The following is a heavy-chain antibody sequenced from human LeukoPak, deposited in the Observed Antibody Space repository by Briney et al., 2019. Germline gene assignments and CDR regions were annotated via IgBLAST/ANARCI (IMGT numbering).Heavy chain of an antibody. CDR1: GFTFSSYT. V-gene: IGHV3-48*02. CDR3: AGRPTKAYCSGGSCYFDY. D-gene: IGHD2-15*01. CDR2: ISSSSSSF. J-gene: IGHJ4*02. Sequence: GGSLRLSCVGSGFTFSSYTMNWVRQAPGKGLEWVSYISSSSSSFYYGDSVKGRFTISRDNAKNSLYLQMNSLRDEDTAVYYCAGRPTKAYCSGGSCYFDYWGQGTLVTVSS.